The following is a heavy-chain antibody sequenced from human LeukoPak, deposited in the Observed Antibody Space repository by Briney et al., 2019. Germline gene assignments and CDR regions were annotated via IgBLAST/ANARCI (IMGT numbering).Heavy chain of an antibody. CDR1: GYTFTGYY. CDR2: INPNSGGT. V-gene: IGHV1-2*04. D-gene: IGHD6-13*01. J-gene: IGHJ5*02. CDR3: ARGRRIAAAVPNWFDP. Sequence: GASVKVSCKASGYTFTGYYMHWVRQAPGQGLEWMGWINPNSGGTNYAQKFQGWVTMTRDTSISTAYMELSRLRSDDTAVYYCARGRRIAAAVPNWFDPWGRGTLVIVSS.